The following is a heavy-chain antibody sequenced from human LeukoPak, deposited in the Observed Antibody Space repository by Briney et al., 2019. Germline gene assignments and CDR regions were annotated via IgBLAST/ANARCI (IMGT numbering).Heavy chain of an antibody. Sequence: SETLSLTCTVSGGSISSSSAYWGWIRQPPGKGLEWIGSIYYSKNTYYNPSLKSRVTISADTSKNQFSLTLGSVSATDTAVYYCVSPRGFSYGYFDYWGQGTLVTVSS. CDR2: IYYSKNT. D-gene: IGHD5-18*01. CDR3: VSPRGFSYGYFDY. V-gene: IGHV4-39*01. J-gene: IGHJ4*02. CDR1: GGSISSSSAY.